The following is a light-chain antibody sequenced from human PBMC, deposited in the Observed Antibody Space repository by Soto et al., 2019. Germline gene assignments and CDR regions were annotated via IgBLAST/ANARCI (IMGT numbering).Light chain of an antibody. CDR1: QSISSW. V-gene: IGKV1-5*03. Sequence: DIHMTQSPSTLSASVGDRVTITCRASQSISSWLAWYQQKPGKAPKLLIYKASSLESGVPSKFSGSGSGTEFTLTISSLQPDEFATYYCQQYKSYWTFGQGTKVEIK. J-gene: IGKJ1*01. CDR2: KAS. CDR3: QQYKSYWT.